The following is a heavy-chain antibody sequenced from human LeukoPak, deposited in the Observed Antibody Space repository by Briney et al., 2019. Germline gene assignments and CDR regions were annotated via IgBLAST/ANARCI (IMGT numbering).Heavy chain of an antibody. CDR2: ISGSGGNT. D-gene: IGHD1-26*01. CDR3: AKMEQAGATRWFDP. J-gene: IGHJ5*02. Sequence: PGGSLRLSCAASGFTLRSYAMSWVRQAPGKGLEWVSVISGSGGNTYYADSVKGRFSISRDNSKNTLYVQMNSLRAEDTAVYYCAKMEQAGATRWFDPWGQGTLDTVSS. V-gene: IGHV3-23*01. CDR1: GFTLRSYA.